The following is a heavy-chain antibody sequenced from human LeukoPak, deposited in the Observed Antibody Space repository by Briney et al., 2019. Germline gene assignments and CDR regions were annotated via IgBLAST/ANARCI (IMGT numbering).Heavy chain of an antibody. D-gene: IGHD3-22*01. V-gene: IGHV4-59*12. J-gene: IGHJ4*02. CDR3: ARGHSYYDSTGYAY. CDR1: GGSMSSYY. Sequence: PSETLSLTCTVSGGSMSSYYWSWIRQPPGKGLEWIGYIYYSGSTNYNPSLKSRVTISVDTSKNQFSLKLTSVSAADTAVYYCARGHSYYDSTGYAYWGQGTQVTVSS. CDR2: IYYSGST.